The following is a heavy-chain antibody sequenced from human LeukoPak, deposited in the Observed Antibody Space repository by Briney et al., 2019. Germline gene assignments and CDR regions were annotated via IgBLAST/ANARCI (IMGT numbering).Heavy chain of an antibody. CDR3: ARELGSGYQLLDAFDI. CDR1: GGSISSGGYY. V-gene: IGHV4-30-2*01. D-gene: IGHD3-3*01. Sequence: SETLSLTCTVSGGSISSGGYYWSWVRQPPGKGLEWIGYIYHSGSTYYNPSLKSRVTISVDRSKNQFSLKLSSVTAADTAVYYCARELGSGYQLLDAFDIWGQGTMVTVSS. CDR2: IYHSGST. J-gene: IGHJ3*02.